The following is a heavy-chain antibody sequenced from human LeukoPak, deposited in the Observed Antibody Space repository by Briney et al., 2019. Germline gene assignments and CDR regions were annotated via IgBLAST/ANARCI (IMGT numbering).Heavy chain of an antibody. D-gene: IGHD3-10*01. Sequence: PSETLSLTCAVYGGSFSGYYWSWVRQPPGKGLEWIGEINHSGSTNYNPSLKSRVTISVDTSKNQFSLKLSSVTAADTAVYYCARGQWFGVGTWFDPWGQGTLVTVSS. CDR2: INHSGST. CDR3: ARGQWFGVGTWFDP. CDR1: GGSFSGYY. V-gene: IGHV4-34*01. J-gene: IGHJ5*02.